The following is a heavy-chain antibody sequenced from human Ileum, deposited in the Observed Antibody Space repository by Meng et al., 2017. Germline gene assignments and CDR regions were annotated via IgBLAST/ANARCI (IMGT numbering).Heavy chain of an antibody. CDR3: AREGSWFGADY. CDR1: GASFTGYS. Sequence: QVQLQQGGAGLLKPSETLSLTCTVDGASFTGYSWTWIRQSPGKGLEWIGEVNHDGGTNYSPSLKSRVIISIDTSKNQFSLKLTAVTATDAAVYYCAREGSWFGADYWGQGTLVTVSS. J-gene: IGHJ4*02. V-gene: IGHV4-34*02. CDR2: VNHDGGT. D-gene: IGHD3-10*01.